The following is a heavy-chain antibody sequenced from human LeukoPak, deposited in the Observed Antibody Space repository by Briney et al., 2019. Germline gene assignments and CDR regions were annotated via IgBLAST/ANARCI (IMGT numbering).Heavy chain of an antibody. Sequence: GGSLRLSCAASGFTFSSYAMHWVRQAPGKGLEYVSAISSNGGSTYYANSVKGRFTISRDNSKNTLYLQMGSLRAEDMAVYFCARYSGYNGCLVYWGQGTLVTVSS. CDR2: ISSNGGST. CDR1: GFTFSSYA. V-gene: IGHV3-64*01. J-gene: IGHJ4*02. CDR3: ARYSGYNGCLVY. D-gene: IGHD3-22*01.